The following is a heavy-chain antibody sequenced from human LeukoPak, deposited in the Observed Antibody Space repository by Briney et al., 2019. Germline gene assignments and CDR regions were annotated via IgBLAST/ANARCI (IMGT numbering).Heavy chain of an antibody. D-gene: IGHD2-15*01. CDR1: GGSISSYY. V-gene: IGHV4-59*12. Sequence: SETLSLTCTVSGGSISSYYWSWIRQPPGKGLGWIGYIYYSGSTNYNPSLKSRVTISVDTSKNQFSLKLSSVTAADTAVYYCARGFRSTRLGCSGGSCYRRAFDIWGQGTMVTVSS. CDR3: ARGFRSTRLGCSGGSCYRRAFDI. J-gene: IGHJ3*02. CDR2: IYYSGST.